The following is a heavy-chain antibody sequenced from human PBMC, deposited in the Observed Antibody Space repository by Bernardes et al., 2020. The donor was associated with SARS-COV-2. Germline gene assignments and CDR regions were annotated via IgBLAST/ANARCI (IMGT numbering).Heavy chain of an antibody. V-gene: IGHV7-4-1*02. CDR1: GYTFTSYA. D-gene: IGHD6-13*01. Sequence: ASVKVSCKASGYTFTSYAMNWVRQAPGQGLEWMGWINTNTGNPTYAQGFTGRFVFSLDTSVSTAYLQISSLKAEDTAVYYCAREGSWYPYYYYGMDVWGQGTTVTVSS. CDR3: AREGSWYPYYYYGMDV. J-gene: IGHJ6*02. CDR2: INTNTGNP.